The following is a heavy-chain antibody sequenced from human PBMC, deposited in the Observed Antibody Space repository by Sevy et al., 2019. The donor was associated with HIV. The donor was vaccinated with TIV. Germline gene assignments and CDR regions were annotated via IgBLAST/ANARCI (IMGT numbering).Heavy chain of an antibody. J-gene: IGHJ4*02. D-gene: IGHD1-1*01. CDR1: GGSISSYY. V-gene: IGHV4-59*01. CDR2: IYFTGNT. Sequence: SETLSLTCSVSGGSISSYYWTWVRQSPGKGLEWIGSIYFTGNTDYSPSRKSRVTLSLDTSKSQFSLTLKSVTAADTAIYFCARDSTTRPRVLDYWGQGTLVTVSS. CDR3: ARDSTTRPRVLDY.